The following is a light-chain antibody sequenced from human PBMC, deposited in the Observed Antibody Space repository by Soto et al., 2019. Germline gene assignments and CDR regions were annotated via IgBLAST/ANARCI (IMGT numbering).Light chain of an antibody. J-gene: IGKJ5*01. V-gene: IGKV3-20*01. CDR1: QRVTSND. CDR3: QQNGSSSPTP. Sequence: EIVLTQSPGTLSLSPGEGATLSCRASQRVTSNDLAWYQQRPGQAPRLLIYGASSRATAIPDRFSGVVAATDFTLTIRRLEPEDFAVYYCQQNGSSSPTPFGQGTRLEIE. CDR2: GAS.